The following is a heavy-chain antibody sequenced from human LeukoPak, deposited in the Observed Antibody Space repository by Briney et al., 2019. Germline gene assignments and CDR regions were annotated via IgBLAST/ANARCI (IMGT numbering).Heavy chain of an antibody. Sequence: SETLSLTCTVSGGSISSYYWSWIRQPPGKGLEWIGYIYYSGSTNYNPSLKSRVTISVDTSKNQFSLKLSSVTAADTAVYYCARDVTHMVRGVPFDYWGQGTLVTVSS. D-gene: IGHD3-10*01. V-gene: IGHV4-59*12. CDR2: IYYSGST. CDR1: GGSISSYY. J-gene: IGHJ4*02. CDR3: ARDVTHMVRGVPFDY.